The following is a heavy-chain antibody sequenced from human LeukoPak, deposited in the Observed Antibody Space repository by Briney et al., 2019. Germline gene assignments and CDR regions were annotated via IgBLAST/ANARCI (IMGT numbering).Heavy chain of an antibody. Sequence: GGSLRLSCAASGFTFSSYSMNWVRQAPGKGLEWVLSISSSSSYIYYADSVKGRFTISRDNAKNSLYLQMNSLRAEDTAVYYCARDITMVRGFNYMDVWGKGTTVTISS. CDR2: ISSSSSYI. V-gene: IGHV3-21*01. CDR3: ARDITMVRGFNYMDV. J-gene: IGHJ6*03. CDR1: GFTFSSYS. D-gene: IGHD3-10*01.